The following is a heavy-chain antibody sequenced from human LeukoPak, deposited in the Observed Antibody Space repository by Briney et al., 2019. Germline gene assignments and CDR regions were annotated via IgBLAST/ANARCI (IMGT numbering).Heavy chain of an antibody. J-gene: IGHJ6*02. CDR1: GDSVSSNSAA. D-gene: IGHD6-19*01. V-gene: IGHV6-1*01. CDR3: ARDVGSSGWYGYYYYYYGMDV. CDR2: TYYRSKWYN. Sequence: SQTLSLTCAISGDSVSSNSAAWNWIRQSPSRGLEWLGRTYYRSKWYNDYAVSVKSRITINPDTSKNQFSLQLNSVTPEDTAVYYCARDVGSSGWYGYYYYYYGMDVWGQGTTVTVSS.